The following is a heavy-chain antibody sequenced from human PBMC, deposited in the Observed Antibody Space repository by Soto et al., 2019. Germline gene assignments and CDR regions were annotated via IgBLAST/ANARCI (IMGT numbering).Heavy chain of an antibody. V-gene: IGHV1-8*01. J-gene: IGHJ6*03. D-gene: IGHD6-6*01. CDR3: ARGNYSSSSASYYYYYMDV. Sequence: ASVKVSCKASGYTFTSYDINWVRQATGQGLEWMGWMNPNSGSTGYAQKFQGRVTMTRNTSISTAYMELSSLRSEDTAVYYCARGNYSSSSASYYYYYMDVWGKGTTVTVSS. CDR1: GYTFTSYD. CDR2: MNPNSGST.